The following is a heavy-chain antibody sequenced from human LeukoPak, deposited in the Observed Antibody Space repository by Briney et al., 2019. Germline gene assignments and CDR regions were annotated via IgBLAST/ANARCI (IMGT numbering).Heavy chain of an antibody. V-gene: IGHV3-21*01. J-gene: IGHJ4*02. CDR1: GFTFNTYT. D-gene: IGHD3-9*01. Sequence: GGSLRLSCAASGFTFNTYTMNWARQAPGKGLEWVSSITASSTAIYSADSVKGRFTISRDNAKNLLYLQMNSLRAEDTAVYYCARTYYDILTGYNPYFDYWGQGILVTVSS. CDR2: ITASSTAI. CDR3: ARTYYDILTGYNPYFDY.